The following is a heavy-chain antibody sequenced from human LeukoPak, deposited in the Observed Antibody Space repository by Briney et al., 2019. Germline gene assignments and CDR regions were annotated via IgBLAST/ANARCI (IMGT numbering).Heavy chain of an antibody. CDR3: ARDRYYDSSGFDY. V-gene: IGHV3-33*01. J-gene: IGHJ4*02. CDR1: AFTFSSYG. D-gene: IGHD3-22*01. Sequence: GASLRLSCSASAFTFSSYGIDSVRQAPGKGLGWGVVISYGGTNKYYAYSVKGRFTISRHNSKNTLYLQMNSLRAEDTAVYYCARDRYYDSSGFDYWGQGTLVTVSS. CDR2: ISYGGTNK.